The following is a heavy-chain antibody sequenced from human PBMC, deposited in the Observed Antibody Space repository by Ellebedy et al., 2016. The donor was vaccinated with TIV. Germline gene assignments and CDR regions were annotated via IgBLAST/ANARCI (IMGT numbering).Heavy chain of an antibody. J-gene: IGHJ5*02. CDR1: GYSFSDYG. Sequence: ASVKVSCXASGYSFSDYGISWVRQASGQGLEWMGWMNPSSGKTGYAQKFKGRVTMTSNTSTSTAYLDLTSLRSEDTAVYYCARGDSTLGSTWYNWFNPWGQGTLVTVSS. CDR3: ARGDSTLGSTWYNWFNP. CDR2: MNPSSGKT. V-gene: IGHV1-8*02. D-gene: IGHD6-13*01.